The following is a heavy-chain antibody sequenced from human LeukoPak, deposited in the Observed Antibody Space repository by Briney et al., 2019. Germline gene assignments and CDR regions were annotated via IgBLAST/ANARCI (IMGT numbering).Heavy chain of an antibody. J-gene: IGHJ4*02. CDR3: ARVRAEGTVTTYHFDY. V-gene: IGHV1-46*01. CDR1: GYTFTSYY. D-gene: IGHD4-17*01. CDR2: INPSGGST. Sequence: ASVKVSCKASGYTFTSYYMHWVRQAPGQGLEWMGIINPSGGSTSYAQKFQGRVTMTRDTSTSTVYMELSSLRSEDTAVYYCARVRAEGTVTTYHFDYWGQGTLVTVSS.